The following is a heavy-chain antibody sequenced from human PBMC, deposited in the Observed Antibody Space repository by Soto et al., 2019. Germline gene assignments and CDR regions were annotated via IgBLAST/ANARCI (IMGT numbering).Heavy chain of an antibody. J-gene: IGHJ6*04. D-gene: IGHD4-17*01. CDR1: AVAYIVLY. CDR3: ARSAYRDGDYARYYYALDV. Sequence: PSETLSLPGSLSAVAYIVLYLSLIPQNPGRGMEWIGELNRGGPNNYNPSRKSPVTISVDTSKNQCSLRLSCVTAADTAVYYCARSAYRDGDYARYYYALDVWGKGATVTVSS. CDR2: LNRGGPN. V-gene: IGHV4-34*01.